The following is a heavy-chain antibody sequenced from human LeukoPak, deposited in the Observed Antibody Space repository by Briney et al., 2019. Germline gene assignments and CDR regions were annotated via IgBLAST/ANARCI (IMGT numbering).Heavy chain of an antibody. D-gene: IGHD1-1*01. V-gene: IGHV5-51*01. CDR3: ATSTTSDVFDY. CDR1: GYSFTFYW. CDR2: IYPGDSDT. J-gene: IGHJ4*02. Sequence: GESLKISCKASGYSFTFYWIGWVRQMPGKGLEWMGIIYPGDSDTRYSPSFQGQVTISADKSISTAYLQWSSLKASDTAMYYCATSTTSDVFDYWGQGTLVTVSS.